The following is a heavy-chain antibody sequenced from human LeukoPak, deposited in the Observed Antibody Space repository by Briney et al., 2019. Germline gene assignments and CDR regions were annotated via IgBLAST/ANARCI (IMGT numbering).Heavy chain of an antibody. CDR3: ARQAAYDYVWGSYRSGYFDY. J-gene: IGHJ4*02. D-gene: IGHD3-16*02. Sequence: SETLSLTCTVSGGSISSYYWSWIRQPPGEGLEWIGYIYYSGSTNFNPSLKTRVTMSVDTSKSQFSLKLSYVTAADTAVYYCARQAAYDYVWGSYRSGYFDYWGQGTLVTVSS. CDR2: IYYSGST. CDR1: GGSISSYY. V-gene: IGHV4-59*08.